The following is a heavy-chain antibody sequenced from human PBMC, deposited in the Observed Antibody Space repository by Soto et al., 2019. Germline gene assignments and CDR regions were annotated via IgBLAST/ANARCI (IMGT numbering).Heavy chain of an antibody. Sequence: GGSLRLSCAASGFTFSSYAMSWVRQAPGKGLEWVSVISGSGSSTYYADSVKGRFTIFRDNSKNTPYLQMNSLRAEDTAIYCCAKVRTPEPYYYYYGMDVWGQGTTVTVS. J-gene: IGHJ6*02. CDR1: GFTFSSYA. CDR3: AKVRTPEPYYYYYGMDV. CDR2: ISGSGSST. V-gene: IGHV3-23*01. D-gene: IGHD1-26*01.